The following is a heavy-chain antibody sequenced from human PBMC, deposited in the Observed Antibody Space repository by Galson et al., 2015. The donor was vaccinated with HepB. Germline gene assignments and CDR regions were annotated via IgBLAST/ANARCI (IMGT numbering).Heavy chain of an antibody. Sequence: SLRLSCAASGFTFPGYAMNWIRQAPGKGLEWVSLISGSGDTTHYADSVKGRFTISRDNSKRTVFLQMNSLRVEDTAVYYCANSPGVGGWYEEFDEWGRGTLVAVSS. V-gene: IGHV3-23*01. CDR3: ANSPGVGGWYEEFDE. J-gene: IGHJ4*02. CDR1: GFTFPGYA. D-gene: IGHD6-19*01. CDR2: ISGSGDTT.